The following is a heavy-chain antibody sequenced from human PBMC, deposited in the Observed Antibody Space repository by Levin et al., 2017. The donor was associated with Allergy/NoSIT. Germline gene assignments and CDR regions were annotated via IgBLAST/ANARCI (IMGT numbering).Heavy chain of an antibody. CDR3: ARGLGYSGWFDP. CDR2: IIPIFGTA. J-gene: IGHJ5*02. D-gene: IGHD3-16*01. V-gene: IGHV1-69*01. Sequence: KISCKAAGGTFSSYAISWVRQAPGQGLEWMGGIIPIFGTANYAQKFQGRVTITADESTSTAYMELSSLRSEDTAVYYCARGLGYSGWFDPWGQGTLVTVSS. CDR1: GGTFSSYA.